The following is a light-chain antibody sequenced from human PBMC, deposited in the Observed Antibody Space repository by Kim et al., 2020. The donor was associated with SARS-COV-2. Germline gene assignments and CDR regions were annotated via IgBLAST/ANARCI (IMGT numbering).Light chain of an antibody. CDR3: HQYGTSPWT. CDR1: QSVSNNY. Sequence: SPGERATLSCGASQSVSNNYLAWYQQKPGQAPRLLIYGASDRATGIPDRFSGSGSGTDFTLTISRLEPEDFAVYYCHQYGTSPWTFGQGTKVEIK. J-gene: IGKJ1*01. V-gene: IGKV3-20*01. CDR2: GAS.